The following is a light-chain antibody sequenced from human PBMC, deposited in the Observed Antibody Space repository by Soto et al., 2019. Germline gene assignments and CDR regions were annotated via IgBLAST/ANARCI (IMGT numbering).Light chain of an antibody. Sequence: EIVLTQSPATLSLSPGERATLSCRASQSVSSYLAWYQQKPGQAPRLLIYDASNRATGIPARFSGSGSGTDFTLTINSLEPEDFAVFYCQQYGSSEIIFGQGTRLEV. CDR2: DAS. CDR1: QSVSSY. CDR3: QQYGSSEII. V-gene: IGKV3-11*01. J-gene: IGKJ5*01.